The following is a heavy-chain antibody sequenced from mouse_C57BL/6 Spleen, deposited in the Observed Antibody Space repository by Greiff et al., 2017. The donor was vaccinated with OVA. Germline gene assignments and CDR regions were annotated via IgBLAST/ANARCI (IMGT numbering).Heavy chain of an antibody. CDR3: ARHERDYGSHYAMDY. CDR1: GFTFSSYG. D-gene: IGHD1-1*01. V-gene: IGHV5-6*01. CDR2: ISSGGSYT. J-gene: IGHJ4*01. Sequence: EVMLVESGGDLVKPGGSLKLSCAASGFTFSSYGMSWVRQTPDKRLEWVATISSGGSYTYYPDRVKGRFTISRDNAKNTLYLQMSSLKSEDTAMYYCARHERDYGSHYAMDYWGQGTSVTVSS.